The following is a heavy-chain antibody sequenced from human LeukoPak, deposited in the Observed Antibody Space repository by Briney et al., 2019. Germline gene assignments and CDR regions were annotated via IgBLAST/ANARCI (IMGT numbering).Heavy chain of an antibody. CDR3: ARDHLAVAGPNDY. V-gene: IGHV1-69*04. D-gene: IGHD6-19*01. CDR1: GGTFSSYA. CDR2: IIPILGIA. Sequence: SVKVSCKASGGTFSSYAISWVRQAPGQGLEWMGRIIPILGIANYAQKFQGRVTMTTDTSTSTAYMELRSLRSDDTAVYYCARDHLAVAGPNDYWGQGTLVTVSS. J-gene: IGHJ4*02.